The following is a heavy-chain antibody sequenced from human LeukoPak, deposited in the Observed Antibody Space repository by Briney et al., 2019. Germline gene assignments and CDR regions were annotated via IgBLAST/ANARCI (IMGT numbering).Heavy chain of an antibody. CDR1: GFMFDDYA. V-gene: IGHV3-9*01. D-gene: IGHD4-23*01. J-gene: IGHJ4*02. CDR2: ISWNSGSI. CDR3: AKAEGFFGGYYDH. Sequence: GGSLRLSCAASGFMFDDYAMHWVRQARGKGLEWVSGISWNSGSIDYADSVKGRFTISRDNAKNSLYLQMNSLRAEDTAFYYCAKAEGFFGGYYDHWGQGTLVTVSS.